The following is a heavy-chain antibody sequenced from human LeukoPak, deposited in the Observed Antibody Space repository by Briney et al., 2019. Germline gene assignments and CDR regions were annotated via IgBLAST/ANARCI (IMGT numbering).Heavy chain of an antibody. J-gene: IGHJ4*02. Sequence: PGGSLRLSCAASGFTFSSYAMHWVRQAPGKGLEWVAVISYDGSNKYYADSVKGRFTISRDNSKNTLYLQMNSLRAEDTAVYYCAGGAYCGGDCYSFDYWGQGTLVTVSS. CDR1: GFTFSSYA. CDR3: AGGAYCGGDCYSFDY. V-gene: IGHV3-30*04. D-gene: IGHD2-21*02. CDR2: ISYDGSNK.